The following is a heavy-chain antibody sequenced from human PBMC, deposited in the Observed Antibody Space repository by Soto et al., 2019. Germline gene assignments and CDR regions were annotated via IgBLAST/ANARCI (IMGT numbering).Heavy chain of an antibody. Sequence: QVQLVVSGGGLVQPGGSLRLSCAAPRFIFSDSDMAWIRQAPGKGLEWISYIGGGGSPVYYADSVKGRFTISRDNADNSLFLQMNSLRADDTALYYCATTAKDRTTSHHSPQIIFDNWGQGTLVTVSS. J-gene: IGHJ4*02. CDR3: ATTAKDRTTSHHSPQIIFDN. CDR1: RFIFSDSD. CDR2: IGGGGSPV. D-gene: IGHD2-2*01. V-gene: IGHV3-11*01.